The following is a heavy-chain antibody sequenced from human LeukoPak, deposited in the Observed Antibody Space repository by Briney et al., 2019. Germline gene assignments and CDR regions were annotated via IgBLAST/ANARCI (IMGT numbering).Heavy chain of an antibody. J-gene: IGHJ5*02. D-gene: IGHD5-18*01. Sequence: GGSLRLSCAASGFTFSSYRMHWVRQAPGKGLEWVAVIWYDGSNKYYADSVKGRFTISRDNAKNSLYLQMNSLRAEDTALYYCAKGEKCRYSYGAELNNWFDPWGQGTLVTVSS. V-gene: IGHV3-33*03. CDR1: GFTFSSYR. CDR2: IWYDGSNK. CDR3: AKGEKCRYSYGAELNNWFDP.